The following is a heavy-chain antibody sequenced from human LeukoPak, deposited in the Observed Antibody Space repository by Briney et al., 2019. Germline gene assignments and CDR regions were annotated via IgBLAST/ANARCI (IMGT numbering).Heavy chain of an antibody. J-gene: IGHJ6*03. V-gene: IGHV3-9*01. CDR1: GFTFSNYP. CDR3: AKATASGDDYYYYYMDV. Sequence: LGGSLRLSCEGSGFTFSNYPMNWVRQAPGKGLEWVSGISWNSGSIGYADSVKGRFTISRDNAKNSLYLQMNSLRAEDTALYYCAKATASGDDYYYYYMDVWGKGTTVTISS. CDR2: ISWNSGSI. D-gene: IGHD3-10*01.